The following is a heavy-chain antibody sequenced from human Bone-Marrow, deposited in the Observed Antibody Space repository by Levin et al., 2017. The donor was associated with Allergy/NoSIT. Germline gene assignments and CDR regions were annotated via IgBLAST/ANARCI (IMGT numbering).Heavy chain of an antibody. J-gene: IGHJ6*03. V-gene: IGHV3-49*03. D-gene: IGHD5-18*01. CDR1: GFTFGDYA. CDR3: TRVTRGVETAVVVFGGRYYNYMDI. CDR2: IRSKAYGGTT. Sequence: QTGGSLRLSCTASGFTFGDYAMSWFRQAPGKGLEWVGFIRSKAYGGTTEYAASVKGRFTISRDDSKSIAYLYMNSLNTEDTAVYYCTRVTRGVETAVVVFGGRYYNYMDIWGKGTTVTVSS.